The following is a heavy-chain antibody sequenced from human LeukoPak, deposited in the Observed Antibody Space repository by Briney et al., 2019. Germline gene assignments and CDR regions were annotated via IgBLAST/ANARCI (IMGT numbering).Heavy chain of an antibody. V-gene: IGHV3-15*01. D-gene: IGHD2-15*01. CDR2: IKSKSDGGTI. CDR3: TTRRQDGW. J-gene: IGHJ4*02. CDR1: GYTFSDAW. Sequence: PGGSLRLSCVGSGYTFSDAWMSWVRQAPGKGLEWVGRIKSKSDGGTIDYAAPVKGRFTISRDDSRNTLYLQMNSLKTEDTAVYYCTTRRQDGWWGQGTLVTVS.